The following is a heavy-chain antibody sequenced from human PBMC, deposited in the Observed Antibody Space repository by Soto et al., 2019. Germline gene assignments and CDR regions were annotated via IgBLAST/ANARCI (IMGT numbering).Heavy chain of an antibody. D-gene: IGHD5-12*01. V-gene: IGHV3-30-3*01. CDR1: GFTFSSYA. CDR3: ARDYYRFNSGYGFSMDV. Sequence: QVQQVESGGGVVQPGRSLRLSCAASGFTFSSYAMHWVRQAPGKGLEWVAVISYDGSNKYYADSVKGRFTISRDNSKNTLYLQMNSLRAEDPAVYYCARDYYRFNSGYGFSMDVWGQGTTVTVSS. J-gene: IGHJ6*02. CDR2: ISYDGSNK.